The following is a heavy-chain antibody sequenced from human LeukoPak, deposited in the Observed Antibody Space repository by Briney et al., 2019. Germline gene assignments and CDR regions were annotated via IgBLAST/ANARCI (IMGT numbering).Heavy chain of an antibody. CDR2: INPNSGDT. CDR1: GYSFTGYY. D-gene: IGHD3-22*01. J-gene: IGHJ1*01. CDR3: ARGYYDSSDFEYFQH. V-gene: IGHV1-2*02. Sequence: ASVKLSCKASGYSFTGYYMHWVRQAPGQGLEWMGWINPNSGDTNFAQNFQGRVTMTRDTSISTVYMELSRLRSDDTAVFYCARGYYDSSDFEYFQHWGQGTLVTVSS.